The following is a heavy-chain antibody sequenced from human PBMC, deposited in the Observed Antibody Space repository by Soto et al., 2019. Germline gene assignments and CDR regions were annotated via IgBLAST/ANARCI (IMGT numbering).Heavy chain of an antibody. CDR1: GFTFSSFG. CDR3: ARESIAMVRGIDY. V-gene: IGHV3-33*01. CDR2: IWYDGSNK. J-gene: IGHJ4*02. D-gene: IGHD3-10*01. Sequence: QVQLVESGGGVVQPGRSLRLSCAASGFTFSSFGMHWVRQAPGKGLEWVAVIWYDGSNKYYADSVKGRFTISRDNPKNTLHLKMNSLRAEDTAVYYCARESIAMVRGIDYWGQGTLVTVSS.